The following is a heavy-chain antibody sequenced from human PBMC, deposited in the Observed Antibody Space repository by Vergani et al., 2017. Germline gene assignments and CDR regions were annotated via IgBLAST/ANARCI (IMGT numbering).Heavy chain of an antibody. CDR2: VDPEDGET. J-gene: IGHJ6*02. CDR1: GDTFTDHY. CDR3: ATPQTVTTGGMEV. V-gene: IGHV1-69-2*01. Sequence: EVQLVQSGAEVKKPGATMKISCKVSGDTFTDHYMHWVKQAPGKGLEWMGLVDPEDGETIYAEKFKGRVTIAADTSTDTAHLELSRLRSEDTAVYYCATPQTVTTGGMEVWGQGTTVIVSS. D-gene: IGHD4-17*01.